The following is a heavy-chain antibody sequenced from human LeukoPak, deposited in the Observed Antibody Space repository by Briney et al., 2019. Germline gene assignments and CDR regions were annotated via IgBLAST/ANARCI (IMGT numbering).Heavy chain of an antibody. CDR3: ASSHCGGDCFSSVAFDF. CDR1: NGTVGSGGYT. D-gene: IGHD2-21*02. J-gene: IGHJ3*01. Sequence: SETLSLTCTVSNGTVGSGGYTWSWIPPPPGKGLEGVGYVYDSGATYYSPSLNSRISIPMDRSKHHFSLRLRSVTAADTAVYFCASSHCGGDCFSSVAFDFWGHGTMVTVSS. V-gene: IGHV4-30-2*01. CDR2: VYDSGAT.